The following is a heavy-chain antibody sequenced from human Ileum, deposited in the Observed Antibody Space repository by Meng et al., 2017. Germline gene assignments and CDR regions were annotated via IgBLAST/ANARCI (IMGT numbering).Heavy chain of an antibody. CDR2: MSPRSDDT. CDR1: GYTLSSLD. D-gene: IGHD5-18*01. CDR3: ARGVTAGLDY. Sequence: QVQLVQSGSEVKKPGASVKVSCKASGYTLSSLDINWVRQAPGQGLEWMGWMSPRSDDTGYAQKFQGRVTMTRDTSISTAYMELSSLTSEDTAIYYCARGVTAGLDYWGQGTLVTVSS. V-gene: IGHV1-8*01. J-gene: IGHJ4*02.